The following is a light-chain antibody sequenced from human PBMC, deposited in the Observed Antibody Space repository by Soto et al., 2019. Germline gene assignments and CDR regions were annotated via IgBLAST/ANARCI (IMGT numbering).Light chain of an antibody. V-gene: IGKV1-9*01. CDR3: QLLNSYPL. CDR2: AAS. J-gene: IGKJ3*01. CDR1: QGISSY. Sequence: DIQLTQSPSFLSASVGDRVTITCRASQGISSYLAWYQQKPGKAPKLLIYAASTLQSGVPSRFSGSGSGTEFTLTISSLQPEDFATYYCQLLNSYPLFGSGTKVDIK.